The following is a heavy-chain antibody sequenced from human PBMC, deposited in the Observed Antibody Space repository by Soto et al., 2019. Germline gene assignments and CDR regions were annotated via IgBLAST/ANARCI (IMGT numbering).Heavy chain of an antibody. CDR3: ARVNYYDSSGYYAFDI. V-gene: IGHV3-11*06. D-gene: IGHD3-22*01. CDR1: GFTFSDYY. Sequence: QVQLVESGGGLVKPGGSLRLSCAASGFTFSDYYMSWIRQAPGKGLECVSYISSSSSYTNYADSVKGRFTISRDNAKNSLYLQMNSLRAEDTAVYYCARVNYYDSSGYYAFDIWGQGTMVTVSS. CDR2: ISSSSSYT. J-gene: IGHJ3*02.